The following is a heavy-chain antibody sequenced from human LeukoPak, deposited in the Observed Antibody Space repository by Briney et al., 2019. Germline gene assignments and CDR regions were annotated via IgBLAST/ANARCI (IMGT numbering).Heavy chain of an antibody. CDR2: ISGSSSTI. D-gene: IGHD2-2*01. CDR1: GFTFSSYS. V-gene: IGHV3-48*01. CDR3: ARYCTSTSCAFEY. Sequence: PGGSLRLSCAASGFTFSSYSMNWVRQAPGKGLEWGSYISGSSSTIYYADSVRGRFTISRDNGKNTLYLQMNSLRAEDTAIYYCARYCTSTSCAFEYWGQGTLVTVSS. J-gene: IGHJ4*02.